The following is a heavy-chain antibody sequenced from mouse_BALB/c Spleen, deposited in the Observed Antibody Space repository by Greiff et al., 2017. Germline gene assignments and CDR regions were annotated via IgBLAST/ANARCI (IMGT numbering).Heavy chain of an antibody. V-gene: IGHV5-6-5*01. CDR1: GFTFSSYA. Sequence: EVNVVESGGGLVKPGGSLKLSCAASGFTFSSYAMSWVRQTPEKRLEWVASISSGGSTYYPDSVKGRFTISRDNARNILYLQMSSLRSEDTAMYYCARDGFAYWGQGTLVTVSA. J-gene: IGHJ3*01. CDR3: ARDGFAY. CDR2: ISSGGST.